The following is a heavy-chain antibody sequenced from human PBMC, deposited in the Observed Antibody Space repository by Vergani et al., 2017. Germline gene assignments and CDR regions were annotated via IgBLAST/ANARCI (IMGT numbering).Heavy chain of an antibody. Sequence: EVQLVESGGGLVQPGRYLILSCAASGFTFDDYAMHWVRQAPGKGLEWVSGLSWHSGSIGYADSVKGRFTISRDNAKNSLYLQMNILRAEDTALYYCAKDFSSSGYYYYGMDVWGQGTTVTVSS. CDR1: GFTFDDYA. CDR2: LSWHSGSI. V-gene: IGHV3-9*01. J-gene: IGHJ6*02. D-gene: IGHD6-19*01. CDR3: AKDFSSSGYYYYGMDV.